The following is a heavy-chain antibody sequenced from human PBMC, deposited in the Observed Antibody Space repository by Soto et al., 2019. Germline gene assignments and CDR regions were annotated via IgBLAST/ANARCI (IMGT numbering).Heavy chain of an antibody. Sequence: QVQLVQSGAEVKKPGSSVKVSCKASGGTFSSYAISWVRQAPGQGLESMGGITPIFGTANYAQKFQGRVTIIADESTSTAYMELSSLRSEDTAVYYCARDLRTPNAVYYYYYGMDVWGQGTTVTVSS. CDR3: ARDLRTPNAVYYYYYGMDV. J-gene: IGHJ6*02. CDR2: ITPIFGTA. CDR1: GGTFSSYA. D-gene: IGHD1-1*01. V-gene: IGHV1-69*12.